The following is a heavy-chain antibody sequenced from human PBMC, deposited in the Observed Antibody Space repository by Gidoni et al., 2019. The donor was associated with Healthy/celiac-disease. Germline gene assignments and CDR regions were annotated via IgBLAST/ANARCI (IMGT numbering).Heavy chain of an antibody. D-gene: IGHD3-22*01. V-gene: IGHV3-53*01. CDR1: GFTVSSKY. Sequence: EVQLVESGGGLIQPGGSLRLSCAASGFTVSSKYMSWVRQAPGKGLEWVSVIYSDGSTYYADSVKGRFTISRDNYKNTVFLQMNSLRVEDTAVYYCARRMSDPMIASPIYGMDVWGQGTTVTVSS. J-gene: IGHJ6*02. CDR2: IYSDGST. CDR3: ARRMSDPMIASPIYGMDV.